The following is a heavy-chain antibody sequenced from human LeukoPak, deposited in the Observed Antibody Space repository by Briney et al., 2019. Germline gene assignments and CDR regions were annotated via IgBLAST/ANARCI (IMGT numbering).Heavy chain of an antibody. CDR1: GYTFTGYY. V-gene: IGHV1-2*02. Sequence: GASVKVSCKASGYTFTGYYMHWVRQAPGQGLEWVGWINPNSGGTNYAQKFQGRVTMTRDTSISTAYMELSRLRSDDTAVYYCARGDIAAAGQRYYYFDYWGQGTLVTVSS. CDR3: ARGDIAAAGQRYYYFDY. J-gene: IGHJ4*02. CDR2: INPNSGGT. D-gene: IGHD6-13*01.